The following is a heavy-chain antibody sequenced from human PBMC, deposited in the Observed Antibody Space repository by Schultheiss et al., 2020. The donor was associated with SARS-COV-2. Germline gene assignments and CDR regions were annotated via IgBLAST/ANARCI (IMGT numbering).Heavy chain of an antibody. J-gene: IGHJ5*02. V-gene: IGHV1-2*02. CDR1: GYTFTGYY. Sequence: ASVKVSCKASGYTFTGYYMHWVRQAPGQGLEWMGWINPNSGGTNYAQKFQGRVTMTTDTSTSTAYMELRSLRSDDTAVYYCARGRIQLWSGWFDPWGQGTLVTVSS. CDR3: ARGRIQLWSGWFDP. CDR2: INPNSGGT. D-gene: IGHD5-18*01.